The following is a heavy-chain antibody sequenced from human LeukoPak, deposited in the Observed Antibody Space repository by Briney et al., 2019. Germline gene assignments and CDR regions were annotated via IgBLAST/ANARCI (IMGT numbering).Heavy chain of an antibody. CDR2: IKQDGSEK. CDR3: ARAPEYSSSSGWFDP. D-gene: IGHD6-6*01. V-gene: IGHV3-7*01. CDR1: GFTFSSYA. Sequence: GGSLRLSCAASGFTFSSYAMSWVRQAPGKGLEWVANIKQDGSEKYYVDSVKGRFTISRDNAKNSLYLQMNSLRAEDTAVYYCARAPEYSSSSGWFDPWGQGTLVTVSS. J-gene: IGHJ5*02.